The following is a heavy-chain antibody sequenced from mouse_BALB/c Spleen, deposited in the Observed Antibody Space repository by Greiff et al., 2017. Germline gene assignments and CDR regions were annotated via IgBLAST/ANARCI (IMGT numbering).Heavy chain of an antibody. CDR1: GYSITSDYA. J-gene: IGHJ4*01. V-gene: IGHV3-2*02. Sequence: EVKLQESGPGLVKPSQSLSLTCTVTGYSITSDYAWNWIRQFPGNKLEWMGYISYSGSTSYNQSLKSRISITLDTSNNQFFLQLNSVTTEDTATYYCARYDYDYAMDYWGQGTSVTVSS. D-gene: IGHD2-4*01. CDR3: ARYDYDYAMDY. CDR2: ISYSGST.